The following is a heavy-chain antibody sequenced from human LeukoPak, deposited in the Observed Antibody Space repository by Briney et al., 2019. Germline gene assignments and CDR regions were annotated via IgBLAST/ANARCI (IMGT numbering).Heavy chain of an antibody. CDR3: ARRDHYYYAMDV. J-gene: IGHJ6*04. Sequence: SETLSLTCTVSGGSISSYYWSWIRQPPGKGLERIGYIYHSGSTNYNPSLKSRVTISVDTSKNQFSLKLSSVTAADTAVYHCARRDHYYYAMDVWGKGTTVTVSS. CDR1: GGSISSYY. CDR2: IYHSGST. V-gene: IGHV4-59*01.